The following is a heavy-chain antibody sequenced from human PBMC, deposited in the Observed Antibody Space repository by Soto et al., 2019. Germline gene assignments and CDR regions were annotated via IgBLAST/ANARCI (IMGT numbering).Heavy chain of an antibody. Sequence: GGSLRLSCAASGFTFSNFAMSWVRQAPGKGLEWVSFISGGGANTYYADSVKGRFTVSRDKSKSTLYLQLNSLRAEDTAVYYCSKDVEDGGTNADYYGLDAWGQGTTGTGSS. J-gene: IGHJ6*02. CDR2: ISGGGANT. CDR1: GFTFSNFA. CDR3: SKDVEDGGTNADYYGLDA. V-gene: IGHV3-23*01. D-gene: IGHD2-8*01.